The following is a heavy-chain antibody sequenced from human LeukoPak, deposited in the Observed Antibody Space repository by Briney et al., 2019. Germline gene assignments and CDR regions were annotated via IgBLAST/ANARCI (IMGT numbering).Heavy chain of an antibody. CDR1: GGSISSYY. V-gene: IGHV4-59*05. CDR3: ARHYGP. D-gene: IGHD3-16*01. Sequence: PSETLSLTCTVSGGSISSYYWSWIRQPPGKGLEWIGSIYDSGSTYYNPSLKSRVTISVDTSKNQFSLKLNSVTAADTAVYYCARHYGPWGQGTLVTVSS. J-gene: IGHJ5*02. CDR2: IYDSGST.